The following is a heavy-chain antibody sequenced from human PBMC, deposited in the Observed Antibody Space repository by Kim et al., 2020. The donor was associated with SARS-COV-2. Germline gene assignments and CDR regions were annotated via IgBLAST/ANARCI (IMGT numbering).Heavy chain of an antibody. Sequence: SGPTLVKPTQTLTLTCTFSGFSLSTSGVGVGWIRQPPGKALEWLALIYWDDDKRYSPSLKSRLTITKDTSKNQVVLTMTNMDPVDTATYYCARLYCSGGSCYQRNWFDPWGQGTLVTVSS. CDR3: ARLYCSGGSCYQRNWFDP. CDR2: IYWDDDK. D-gene: IGHD2-15*01. CDR1: GFSLSTSGVG. V-gene: IGHV2-5*02. J-gene: IGHJ5*02.